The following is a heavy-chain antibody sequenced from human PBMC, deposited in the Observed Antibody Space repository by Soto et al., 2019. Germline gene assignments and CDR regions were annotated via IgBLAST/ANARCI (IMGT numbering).Heavy chain of an antibody. CDR1: GGSISSGDYY. D-gene: IGHD6-13*01. CDR3: ARGYPGITAGYHSCLDY. Sequence: SETLSLTCTVSGGSISSGDYYWSWIRQPPGKGLEWIGYIYYSGSTYYNPSLKSRVTISVDTSKNQFSLKLSSVTAADTAVYYCARGYPGITAGYHSCLDYWGQGTLVTVSS. CDR2: IYYSGST. J-gene: IGHJ4*02. V-gene: IGHV4-30-4*01.